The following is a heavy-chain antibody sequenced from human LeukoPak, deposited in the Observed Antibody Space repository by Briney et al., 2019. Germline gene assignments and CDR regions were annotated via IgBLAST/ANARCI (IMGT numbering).Heavy chain of an antibody. V-gene: IGHV1-18*01. D-gene: IGHD1-7*01. J-gene: IGHJ4*02. CDR1: GYTFTSYG. Sequence: ASVKVSCKASGYTFTSYGISWVRQAPGQGLEWMGWISAYNGNTNYAQKPQGRVTMTTDTSTSTAYMELRSLRSDDTAVYYCARVRYNWNLPVGDYWGQGTLVTVSS. CDR3: ARVRYNWNLPVGDY. CDR2: ISAYNGNT.